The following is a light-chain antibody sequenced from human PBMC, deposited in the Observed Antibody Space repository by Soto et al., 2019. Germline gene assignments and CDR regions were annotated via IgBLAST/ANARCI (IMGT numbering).Light chain of an antibody. Sequence: QSVLAQPPSVSGAPGQRVTISYTGSSSNIGAGYDVHWYQQLPGTAPKLLIYDNLNRPSGVPDRFSGSKSGTSASLAITGLQAEDEADYYCQSYDSSLTGYVFGTGTKVTVL. CDR2: DNL. V-gene: IGLV1-40*01. CDR3: QSYDSSLTGYV. CDR1: SSNIGAGYD. J-gene: IGLJ1*01.